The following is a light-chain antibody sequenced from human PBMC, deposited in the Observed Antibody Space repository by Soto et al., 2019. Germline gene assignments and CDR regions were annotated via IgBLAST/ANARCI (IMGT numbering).Light chain of an antibody. CDR2: AAS. Sequence: DIQLTQSPSFLSASVGDRVTITCRASQGLSSDLAWYQQKPGKAPKLLIYAASTLQSGVPSRFSGSGSGTEFTLTIGSRQPEDFATYYCQQLNSYPITFGQGTRLEIK. CDR3: QQLNSYPIT. V-gene: IGKV1-9*01. CDR1: QGLSSD. J-gene: IGKJ5*01.